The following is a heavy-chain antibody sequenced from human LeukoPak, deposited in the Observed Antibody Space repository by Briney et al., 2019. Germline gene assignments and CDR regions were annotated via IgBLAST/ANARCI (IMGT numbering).Heavy chain of an antibody. D-gene: IGHD2-2*01. J-gene: IGHJ4*03. CDR2: IYYSGST. Sequence: TSETLSLTCTVSGGSISSHYWSWIRQPPGKGLEWIGYIYYSGSTNYNPSLKSRVTISVDTSKNQFSLKLSSVTAADTAVYYCARAIVVVPAATYYFDYWGQGTTVTVSS. CDR3: ARAIVVVPAATYYFDY. V-gene: IGHV4-59*11. CDR1: GGSISSHY.